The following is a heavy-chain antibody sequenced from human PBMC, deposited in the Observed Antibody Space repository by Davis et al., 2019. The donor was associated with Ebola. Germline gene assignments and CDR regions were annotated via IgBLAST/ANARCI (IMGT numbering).Heavy chain of an antibody. CDR3: AMQPGVAPPYYGMDV. V-gene: IGHV4-34*01. J-gene: IGHJ6*02. CDR2: INHSGST. D-gene: IGHD2-15*01. CDR1: GGSFSGYY. Sequence: SETLSLTCAVYGGSFSGYYWSWIRQPPGKGLEWIGEINHSGSTNYNPSLKSRVTISVDTSKNQFSLKLSSVTAADTAVYYCAMQPGVAPPYYGMDVWGQGTTVTVSS.